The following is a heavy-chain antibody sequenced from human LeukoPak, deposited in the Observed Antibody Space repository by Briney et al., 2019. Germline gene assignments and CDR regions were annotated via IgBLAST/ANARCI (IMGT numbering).Heavy chain of an antibody. J-gene: IGHJ4*02. CDR1: GFTFXXYA. CDR2: ISYDGSNK. V-gene: IGHV3-30-3*01. Sequence: SLRLSCAXSGFTFXXYAMHWVRQAPGKGLEWVAVISYDGSNKYYADSVKGRFTISRDNSKNTLYLQMNSLRAEDTAVYYCARDGLVSAIPFDYWGQGTLVTVSS. CDR3: ARDGLVSAIPFDY. D-gene: IGHD2-2*02.